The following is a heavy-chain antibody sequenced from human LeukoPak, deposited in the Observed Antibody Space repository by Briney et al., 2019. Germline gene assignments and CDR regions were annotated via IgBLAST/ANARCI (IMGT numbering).Heavy chain of an antibody. Sequence: ASVNVSCKASGYTFTGYYLHGVRPAPGQGLEWMGWISPNNGNTLDAQKFQGRVTMTRDTSISTAYMEVTSLRSDDTAVYYCARDSLGPTDYWGQGTLVTVSS. CDR2: ISPNNGNT. CDR3: ARDSLGPTDY. J-gene: IGHJ4*02. V-gene: IGHV1-2*02. CDR1: GYTFTGYY.